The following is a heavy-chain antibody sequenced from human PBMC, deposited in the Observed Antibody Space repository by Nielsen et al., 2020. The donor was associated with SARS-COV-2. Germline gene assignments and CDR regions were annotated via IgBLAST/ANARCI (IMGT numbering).Heavy chain of an antibody. CDR1: GGSLSSSHW. D-gene: IGHD6-19*01. V-gene: IGHV4-4*02. Sequence: SETLSLTCAVSGGSLSSSHWWSWVRQPPGKGLEWIGEIFHGESTNYNPSLKSRVTISVDKSKNQFSLRLSSLTAADTAVYYCARAAVAGITGVDYWGQGTLVTVSS. CDR2: IFHGEST. CDR3: ARAAVAGITGVDY. J-gene: IGHJ4*02.